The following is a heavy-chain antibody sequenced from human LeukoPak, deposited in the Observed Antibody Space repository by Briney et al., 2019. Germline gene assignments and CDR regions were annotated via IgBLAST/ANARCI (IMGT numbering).Heavy chain of an antibody. Sequence: GGSLRLSCAASGFTFSSYGLNWVRQAPGGGLEWVSCVSPSSTTIYYADSVKGRFTISRDNAKNSLYLQMNSLRAEDTAVYYCAREHTPYGSGCTAAYWGQGTLVTVSS. CDR2: VSPSSTTI. CDR1: GFTFSSYG. D-gene: IGHD6-19*01. CDR3: AREHTPYGSGCTAAY. J-gene: IGHJ4*02. V-gene: IGHV3-48*01.